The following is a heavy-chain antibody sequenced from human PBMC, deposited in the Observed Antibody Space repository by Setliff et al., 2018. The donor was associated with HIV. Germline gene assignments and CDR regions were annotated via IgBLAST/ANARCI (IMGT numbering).Heavy chain of an antibody. CDR3: ATFYSTGWYNP. V-gene: IGHV1-3*01. D-gene: IGHD6-19*01. J-gene: IGHJ5*02. CDR1: GYTFTTYF. Sequence: GASVKVSCKASGYTFTTYFIHWVRQAPRQRLEWMGWVHAGNSNTKYSQKFQGRVTFTRDTSAHTAYMELSSLTSEDTAVYYCATFYSTGWYNPWGQGTLVTVSS. CDR2: VHAGNSNT.